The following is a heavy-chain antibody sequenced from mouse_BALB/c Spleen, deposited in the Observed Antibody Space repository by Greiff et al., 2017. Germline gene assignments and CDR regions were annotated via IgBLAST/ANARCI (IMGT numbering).Heavy chain of an antibody. J-gene: IGHJ4*01. V-gene: IGHV14-3*02. Sequence: VQLQQSAAELVKPGASVKLSCTASGFNIKDTYMHWVKQRPEQGLEWIGRIDPANGNTKYDPKFQGKATITADTSSNTAYLQLSSLTSEDTAVYYCARFIYYDYYAMDYWGQGTSVTVSS. CDR2: IDPANGNT. CDR1: GFNIKDTY. CDR3: ARFIYYDYYAMDY. D-gene: IGHD2-1*01.